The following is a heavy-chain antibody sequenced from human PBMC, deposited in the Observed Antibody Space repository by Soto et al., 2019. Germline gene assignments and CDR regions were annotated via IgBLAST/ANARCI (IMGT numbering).Heavy chain of an antibody. Sequence: ASAKVSCKSSGYTFINFGISWVRQAPGQGLEWMGWISAYNGNTNYAQNFLGRVTMTTDTSTSTAYMELSSLRSEDTAVYYCARKKITGILDYWGQGTLVSVSS. CDR1: GYTFINFG. V-gene: IGHV1-18*01. J-gene: IGHJ4*02. CDR2: ISAYNGNT. D-gene: IGHD1-20*01. CDR3: ARKKITGILDY.